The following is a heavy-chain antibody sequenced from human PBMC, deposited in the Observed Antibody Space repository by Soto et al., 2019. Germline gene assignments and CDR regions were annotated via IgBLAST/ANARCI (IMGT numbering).Heavy chain of an antibody. D-gene: IGHD1-26*01. J-gene: IGHJ5*01. Sequence: QVQLVESGGGVVQPGRSLRLSCAASGFTFSSYGMHWVRQAPGKGLEWVAVISYDGSNKYYADSVKGRFTISRDNSKNTLYLQMNSLRAEDTAVYYCAKVGGSYQSWFDSWGQGTLVTVSS. CDR2: ISYDGSNK. CDR1: GFTFSSYG. V-gene: IGHV3-30*18. CDR3: AKVGGSYQSWFDS.